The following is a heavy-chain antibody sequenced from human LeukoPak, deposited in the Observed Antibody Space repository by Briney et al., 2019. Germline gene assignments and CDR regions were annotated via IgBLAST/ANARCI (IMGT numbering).Heavy chain of an antibody. CDR3: ARDAQPHSAAWYHEGLGY. J-gene: IGHJ4*02. CDR2: ISYDGTKE. D-gene: IGHD6-13*01. Sequence: SGGSLRLSCAASGFTFGSYGMHWVRRAPGKGLEWVAVISYDGTKEWYVDSVKGRFTISRDNSEKTLYLQMNSLRAEDTAVSYCARDAQPHSAAWYHEGLGYWGQGTLVTVSS. CDR1: GFTFGSYG. V-gene: IGHV3-30*03.